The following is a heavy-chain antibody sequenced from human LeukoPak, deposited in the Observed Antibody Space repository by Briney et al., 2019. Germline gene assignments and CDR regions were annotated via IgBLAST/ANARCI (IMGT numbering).Heavy chain of an antibody. CDR2: ISTTGTTI. D-gene: IGHD2-21*01. Sequence: GGSLRLSCAASGFTFRDYTMNWVRQAPGKGLEWISYISTTGTTIHYADSVKGRFAISRDNAKSSLYLQMNSLRDEDTAVYYCARVWQDYSGVDYWGQGTLVTVSS. CDR3: ARVWQDYSGVDY. CDR1: GFTFRDYT. J-gene: IGHJ4*02. V-gene: IGHV3-48*02.